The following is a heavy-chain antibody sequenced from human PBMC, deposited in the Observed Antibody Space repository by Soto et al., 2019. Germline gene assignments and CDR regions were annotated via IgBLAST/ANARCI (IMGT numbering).Heavy chain of an antibody. J-gene: IGHJ6*02. CDR2: IYYSGST. CDR1: GGSISSSSYY. CDR3: ARDSGVLRFLEWLSPENYYYFGMDV. V-gene: IGHV4-39*02. D-gene: IGHD3-3*01. Sequence: SETLSLTCTVSGGSISSSSYYWGWIRQPPGKGLEWIGSIYYSGSTYYNPSLKSRVTISVDTSKNQFSLKLSSVTAADTAVYYCARDSGVLRFLEWLSPENYYYFGMDVWGQGTTVTVSS.